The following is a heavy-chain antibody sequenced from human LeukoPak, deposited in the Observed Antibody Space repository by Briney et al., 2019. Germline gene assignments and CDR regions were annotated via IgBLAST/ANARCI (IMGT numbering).Heavy chain of an antibody. D-gene: IGHD3-10*01. CDR3: ASGSGSYSHWFDP. Sequence: MTSETLSLTCTVSGGSISSYYWNWIRQPAGKGLEWIGRLYTSGSTNYNPSLKSRVTMSVDTSKNQFSLKLTSVTAADTAVYYCASGSGSYSHWFDPWGQGILVTVSS. CDR1: GGSISSYY. J-gene: IGHJ5*02. CDR2: LYTSGST. V-gene: IGHV4-4*07.